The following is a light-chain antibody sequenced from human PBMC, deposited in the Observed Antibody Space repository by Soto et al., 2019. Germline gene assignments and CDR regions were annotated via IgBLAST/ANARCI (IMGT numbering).Light chain of an antibody. CDR1: SSNIGSNF. Sequence: QSVVTQPPSASGTPGQRVTISCSGSSSNIGSNFVSWYQRLPGTAPKLLIYSINQRPSGVPDRFSGSKSGTSASLAISGLQSEDEADYFCASWDDSLNVPVFGGGTKVTVL. V-gene: IGLV1-44*01. CDR2: SIN. CDR3: ASWDDSLNVPV. J-gene: IGLJ3*02.